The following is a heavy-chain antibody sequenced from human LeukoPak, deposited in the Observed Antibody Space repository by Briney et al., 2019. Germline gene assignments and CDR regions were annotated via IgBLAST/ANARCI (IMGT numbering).Heavy chain of an antibody. Sequence: SETLSLTCTVSGGSISSGGYYWSWIRQHPGKGLEWIGYIYYSGSTYYNPSLKSRVTISVDTSKNQFSLKLSSVTAADTAVYYCARIELGTFDYWGQGTLVTVSS. J-gene: IGHJ4*02. CDR3: ARIELGTFDY. D-gene: IGHD7-27*01. V-gene: IGHV4-31*03. CDR1: GGSISSGGYY. CDR2: IYYSGST.